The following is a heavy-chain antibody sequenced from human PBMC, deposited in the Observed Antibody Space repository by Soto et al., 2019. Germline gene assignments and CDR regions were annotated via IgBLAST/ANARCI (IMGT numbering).Heavy chain of an antibody. Sequence: QVQLVQSGAEKTKPGASVKVSCKASGYTFIRSAMHWVRQAPGQRLEWMGWINVANGNTKYSQKFLGRVTITRDTSATTAYMELSSLTSEDTAVYYCARGNLWSGYPYYFDYWGHGTLVTVSS. CDR1: GYTFIRSA. V-gene: IGHV1-3*05. D-gene: IGHD3-3*01. J-gene: IGHJ4*01. CDR2: INVANGNT. CDR3: ARGNLWSGYPYYFDY.